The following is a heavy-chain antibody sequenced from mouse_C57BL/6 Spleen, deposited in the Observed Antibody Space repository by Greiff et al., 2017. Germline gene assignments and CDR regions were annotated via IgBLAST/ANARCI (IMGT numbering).Heavy chain of an antibody. V-gene: IGHV1-72*01. CDR3: GRRRGYDWFAY. D-gene: IGHD2-2*01. Sequence: QVQLQQPGAELVKPGASVKLSCKASGYTFTSYWMPWVKQRPGRGLEWIGRIDPYSGGPKYNEKFKSKATLTVDNTSSTSCMQLSSLTSEDSAVYYCGRRRGYDWFAYWGQGTRVTVSA. CDR2: IDPYSGGP. CDR1: GYTFTSYW. J-gene: IGHJ3*01.